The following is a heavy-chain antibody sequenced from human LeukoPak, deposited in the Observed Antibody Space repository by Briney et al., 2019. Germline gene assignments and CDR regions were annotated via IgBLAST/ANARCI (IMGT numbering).Heavy chain of an antibody. Sequence: SETLSLTCTVSGYSISSGYYWGWIRQPPGKGLEWIGSMYYSGSTYYNPSLKSRVTISVDTSKNQFSLKLSSVTAADTAVYYCARRGGSYYGSGTDYYYYMDVWGKGTTVTISS. CDR3: ARRGGSYYGSGTDYYYYMDV. CDR2: MYYSGST. D-gene: IGHD3-10*01. CDR1: GYSISSGYY. V-gene: IGHV4-38-2*02. J-gene: IGHJ6*03.